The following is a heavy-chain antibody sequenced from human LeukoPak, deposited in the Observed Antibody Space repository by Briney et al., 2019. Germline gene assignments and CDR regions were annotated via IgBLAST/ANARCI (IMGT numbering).Heavy chain of an antibody. D-gene: IGHD3-10*01. Sequence: ASVKVSCKASGYTFTSYGISWVRQAPGQGLEWMGWISAYNGNTNYAQKLQGRVTITADESTSTAYMELSSLRSEDTAVYYCAREEVRGSPKNNWFDPWGQGTLVTVSS. V-gene: IGHV1-18*01. CDR3: AREEVRGSPKNNWFDP. CDR1: GYTFTSYG. J-gene: IGHJ5*02. CDR2: ISAYNGNT.